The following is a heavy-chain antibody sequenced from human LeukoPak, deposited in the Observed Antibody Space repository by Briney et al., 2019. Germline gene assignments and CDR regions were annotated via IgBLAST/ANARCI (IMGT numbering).Heavy chain of an antibody. V-gene: IGHV4-34*01. CDR1: GESFSGYY. CDR3: ASRPYYYGSGSFYNWFDP. D-gene: IGHD3-10*01. CDR2: INHSGST. J-gene: IGHJ5*02. Sequence: SETLSLTCAVYGESFSGYYWSWIRQPPGKGLEWIGEINHSGSTNYNPSLKSRVTISVDTSKNQFSLKLSSVTAADTAVYYCASRPYYYGSGSFYNWFDPWGQGTLVIVSS.